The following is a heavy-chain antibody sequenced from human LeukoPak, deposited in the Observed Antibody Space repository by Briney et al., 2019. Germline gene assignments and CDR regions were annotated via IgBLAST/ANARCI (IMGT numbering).Heavy chain of an antibody. CDR3: ASSMITWGGVISNWFDP. CDR2: IYYSGST. Sequence: SETLSLTCVVSGGSISSYYWSWIRQPPGKGLEWIGYIYYSGSTNYNPSLKSRVTISVDTSKNQFSLKMSSVTAADTAVYYCASSMITWGGVISNWFDPWGQGTLDTVSS. V-gene: IGHV4-59*08. J-gene: IGHJ5*02. CDR1: GGSISSYY. D-gene: IGHD3-16*01.